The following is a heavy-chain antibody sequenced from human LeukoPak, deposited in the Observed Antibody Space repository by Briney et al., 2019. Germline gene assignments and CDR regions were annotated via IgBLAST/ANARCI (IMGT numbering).Heavy chain of an antibody. J-gene: IGHJ4*02. Sequence: ASVKVSSKASGYTFTSYDINWVRQAPGQGLEWMGWMNPNSGNTGYAQKFQGRVTMTRNTSISTAYMELSSLRSEDTAVYYCARAGRGSGSYFMLGEPYWGQGTLVTVSS. CDR2: MNPNSGNT. CDR1: GYTFTSYD. D-gene: IGHD3-10*01. CDR3: ARAGRGSGSYFMLGEPY. V-gene: IGHV1-8*01.